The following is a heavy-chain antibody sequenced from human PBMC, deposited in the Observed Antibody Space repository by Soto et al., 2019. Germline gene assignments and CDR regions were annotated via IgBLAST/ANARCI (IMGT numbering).Heavy chain of an antibody. V-gene: IGHV3-21*01. Sequence: EVQLVESGGGLVKPGESLRLACAASGFTFSHYSMNWVRQAPGKGLEWVSSMSSTGSFMYYADSVKGRFTISRESAKESLCLQMTNLRGEDRAVYYCAEWGGITGGDYMDVWGTGTKVIVSS. CDR3: AEWGGITGGDYMDV. CDR1: GFTFSHYS. CDR2: MSSTGSFM. D-gene: IGHD2-8*02. J-gene: IGHJ6*03.